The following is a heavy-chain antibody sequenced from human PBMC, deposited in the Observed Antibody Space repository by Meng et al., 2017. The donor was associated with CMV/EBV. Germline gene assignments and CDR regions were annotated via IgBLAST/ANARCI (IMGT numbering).Heavy chain of an antibody. CDR1: GSWISDYY. D-gene: IGHD3-3*01. V-gene: IGHV3-53*01. J-gene: IGHJ6*02. CDR2: IYSGGST. CDR3: ARPIPAGRITIFGVALSGMDV. Sequence: GESLKTSCAAAGSWISDYYMSWIRQAPRKGLEWGSVIYSGGSTYYADTVKGRFTISRDNSKNTLYLQMNSLRAEDTAVYYCARPIPAGRITIFGVALSGMDVWGQGTTVTVSS.